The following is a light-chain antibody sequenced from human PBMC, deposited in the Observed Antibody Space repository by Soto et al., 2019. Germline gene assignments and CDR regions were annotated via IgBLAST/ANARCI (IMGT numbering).Light chain of an antibody. Sequence: LQMSQSPSLLSASVGDRVTITCRASQSISSWLAWYQQKPGKAPKVLIYDASSLESGVPSRFSGSGSGTEFTLTISSLQPDDFATYYCQQYNSYSSFTFGQGTKVDIK. CDR2: DAS. V-gene: IGKV1-5*01. J-gene: IGKJ2*01. CDR3: QQYNSYSSFT. CDR1: QSISSW.